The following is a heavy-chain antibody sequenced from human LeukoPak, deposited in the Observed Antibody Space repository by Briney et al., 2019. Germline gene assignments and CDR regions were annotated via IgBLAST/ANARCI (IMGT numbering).Heavy chain of an antibody. Sequence: GGSLRLSCAASGFTFSSYWMSWVRQAPGKGLEWVANIKEDGSEKYYVDSVKGRFTISRDNAKNSLYLQTNSLRAEDTAVYYCARELFGSGSYASYWGQGTLVTVSS. D-gene: IGHD3-10*01. J-gene: IGHJ4*02. CDR1: GFTFSSYW. V-gene: IGHV3-7*01. CDR2: IKEDGSEK. CDR3: ARELFGSGSYASY.